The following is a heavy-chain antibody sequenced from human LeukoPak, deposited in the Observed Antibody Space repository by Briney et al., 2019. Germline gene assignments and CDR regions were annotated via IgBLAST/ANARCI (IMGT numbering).Heavy chain of an antibody. CDR2: FSGSGGST. V-gene: IGHV3-23*01. CDR1: GFTFSSYA. J-gene: IGHJ3*02. CDR3: ARGRAHCSSTSCSVGFAFDI. Sequence: GGSLRLSCAASGFTFSSYAMSWVRQAPGKGLECISGFSGSGGSTYYADSVKGRFTISRDNSKNTLYLQMNSLRAEDTAVYYCARGRAHCSSTSCSVGFAFDIWGQGTMVTVSS. D-gene: IGHD2-2*01.